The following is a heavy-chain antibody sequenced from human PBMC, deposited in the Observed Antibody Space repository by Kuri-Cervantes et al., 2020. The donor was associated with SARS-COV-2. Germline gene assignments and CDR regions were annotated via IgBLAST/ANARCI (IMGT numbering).Heavy chain of an antibody. Sequence: GGSLRLSCAASGFTFSSYGMHWVRQAPGKGLEWVASIDSSSYYIYHADSVKGRLTISRDNAKTSLYLQMNSLKPEDTAVYYCAREEGGELGEAFDYWGQGALVTVSS. CDR1: GFTFSSYG. CDR3: AREEGGELGEAFDY. CDR2: IDSSSYYI. D-gene: IGHD7-27*01. J-gene: IGHJ4*02. V-gene: IGHV3-21*01.